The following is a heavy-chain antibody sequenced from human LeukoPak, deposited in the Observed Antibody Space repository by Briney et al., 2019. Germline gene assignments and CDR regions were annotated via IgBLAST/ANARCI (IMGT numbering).Heavy chain of an antibody. CDR3: ARVGLDNTGWHISWFDP. J-gene: IGHJ5*02. V-gene: IGHV3-30-3*01. CDR1: GFTFSSYA. CDR2: LSYDENNR. D-gene: IGHD6-19*01. Sequence: PGRSXRLSCAASGFTFSSYAMHWVRQAPGKXLEWVAVLSYDENNRYYADSVKGRFTISRDSSKITLYLQMNSLRAEDTAIYYCARVGLDNTGWHISWFDPWGQGTLVTVSS.